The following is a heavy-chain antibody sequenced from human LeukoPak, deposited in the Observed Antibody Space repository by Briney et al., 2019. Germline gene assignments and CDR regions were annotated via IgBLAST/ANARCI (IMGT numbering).Heavy chain of an antibody. Sequence: GGSLRLSCAASGFSFSSYWMTWVRQAPGKGPEWVANIKQDGSVKQYVDSIKGRFTISRDNAKNTLYLQMDSLRVEDTAVYYCARFSRVEWSFWGQGTLVTVSS. D-gene: IGHD3-3*01. CDR2: IKQDGSVK. CDR3: ARFSRVEWSF. V-gene: IGHV3-7*01. J-gene: IGHJ4*02. CDR1: GFSFSSYW.